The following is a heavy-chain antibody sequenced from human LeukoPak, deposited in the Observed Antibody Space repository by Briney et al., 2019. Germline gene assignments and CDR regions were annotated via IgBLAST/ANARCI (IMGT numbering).Heavy chain of an antibody. J-gene: IGHJ6*02. V-gene: IGHV3-53*01. CDR2: IYCGGST. D-gene: IGHD2-15*01. Sequence: PGGSLRLSCAASGFTDSSNHMSGLGQARGRGLEWVSVIYCGGSTYSADSVKGRFTISRDNSKNTLYLQMNSLRAEDTAVYYCAREWSRGGMDVWGQGTTVTVSS. CDR1: GFTDSSNH. CDR3: AREWSRGGMDV.